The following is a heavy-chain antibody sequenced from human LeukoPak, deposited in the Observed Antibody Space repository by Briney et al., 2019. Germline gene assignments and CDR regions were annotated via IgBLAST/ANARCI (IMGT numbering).Heavy chain of an antibody. Sequence: SETLSLTCTVSGGSISSGSYYWSWIRQPAGKGLEWIGRIYTSGSTNYNPSLKSRVTISVDTSKNQFSLKLSSVTAADTAVYYCARRIMVVTAFDYWGQGTLVTVSS. J-gene: IGHJ4*02. V-gene: IGHV4-61*02. CDR3: ARRIMVVTAFDY. CDR1: GGSISSGSYY. D-gene: IGHD2-21*02. CDR2: IYTSGST.